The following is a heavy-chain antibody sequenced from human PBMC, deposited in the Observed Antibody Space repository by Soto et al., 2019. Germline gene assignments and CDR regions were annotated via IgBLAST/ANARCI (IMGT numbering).Heavy chain of an antibody. D-gene: IGHD1-26*01. CDR3: ARPIVGGTTYYFDY. Sequence: ESLKISCQGSGYSFTSNWIAWVRQMPGKGLEWMGIIYPGDSDTRYSPSFQGQVTISADKSISTAYLQWSSLKASDSAMYYCARPIVGGTTYYFDYWGQGTLVTVSS. J-gene: IGHJ4*02. CDR1: GYSFTSNW. CDR2: IYPGDSDT. V-gene: IGHV5-51*01.